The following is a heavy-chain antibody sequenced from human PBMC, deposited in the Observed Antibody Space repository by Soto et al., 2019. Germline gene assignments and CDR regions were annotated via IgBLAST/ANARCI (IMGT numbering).Heavy chain of an antibody. Sequence: SGPTLVNPTETLTLTCTVSGFSLSNARMGVSWIRQPPGKALEWLAHIFSNDEKSYSTSLKSRLTISKDTSKSQVVLTMTNMDPVDTATYYCARIQDSSSPGYFDYCGQGTLVTVSS. CDR2: IFSNDEK. D-gene: IGHD6-6*01. CDR3: ARIQDSSSPGYFDY. CDR1: GFSLSNARMG. V-gene: IGHV2-26*01. J-gene: IGHJ4*02.